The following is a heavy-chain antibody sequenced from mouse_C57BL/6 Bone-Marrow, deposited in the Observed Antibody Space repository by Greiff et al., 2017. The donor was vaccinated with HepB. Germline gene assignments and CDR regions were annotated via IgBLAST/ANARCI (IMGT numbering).Heavy chain of an antibody. CDR1: GYTFTDYY. CDR2: IYPGSGNT. Sequence: QVQLQQSGAELVRPGASVKLSCKASGYTFTDYYINWVKQRPGQGLEWIARIYPGSGNTYYNEKFKGKATLTAEKSSSTAYMQLSSLTSEDSAVYFCARGYYYGSSPFAYWGQGTLVTVSA. V-gene: IGHV1-76*01. J-gene: IGHJ3*01. D-gene: IGHD1-1*01. CDR3: ARGYYYGSSPFAY.